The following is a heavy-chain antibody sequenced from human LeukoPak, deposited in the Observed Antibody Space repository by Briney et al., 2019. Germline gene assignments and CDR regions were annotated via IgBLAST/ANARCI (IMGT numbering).Heavy chain of an antibody. CDR3: ARDLLPRRAFDI. V-gene: IGHV1-46*01. J-gene: IGHJ3*02. Sequence: ASVKVSCKASGGTFSSYAISWVRQAPGQGLEWMGIINPSGGSTSYAQKFQGRVTMTRDTSTSTAYMELSSLRSEDTAVYYCARDLLPRRAFDIWGQGTMVTVSS. CDR2: INPSGGST. CDR1: GGTFSSYA.